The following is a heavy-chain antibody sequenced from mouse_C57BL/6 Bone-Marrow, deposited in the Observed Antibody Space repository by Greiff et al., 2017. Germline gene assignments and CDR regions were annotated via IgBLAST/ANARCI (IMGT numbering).Heavy chain of an antibody. J-gene: IGHJ4*01. CDR1: GFTFSSYA. CDR3: ARDPYYDEDDYAMDY. CDR2: ISDGGSYT. D-gene: IGHD2-4*01. Sequence: EVKLVESGGGLVKPGGSLKLSCAASGFTFSSYAMSWVRQTPEKRLEWVATISDGGSYTYYPDNVKGRFTISRDNAKNNLYLQMSHLKSEDTAMYYCARDPYYDEDDYAMDYWGQGTSVTVSS. V-gene: IGHV5-4*03.